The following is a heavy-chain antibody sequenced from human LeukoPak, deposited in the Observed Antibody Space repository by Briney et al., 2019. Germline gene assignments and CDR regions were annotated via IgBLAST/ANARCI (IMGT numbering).Heavy chain of an antibody. Sequence: GGSLRLSCAASGFTFSSYSMNWVRQAPGKGLEWVSYISSSSSTIYYADSVKGRFTISRDNAKNSLYLQMNSLRAEDTAVYYCAKDSSDYYYYGMDVWGQGTTVTVSS. CDR1: GFTFSSYS. D-gene: IGHD3-22*01. V-gene: IGHV3-48*01. CDR2: ISSSSSTI. CDR3: AKDSSDYYYYGMDV. J-gene: IGHJ6*02.